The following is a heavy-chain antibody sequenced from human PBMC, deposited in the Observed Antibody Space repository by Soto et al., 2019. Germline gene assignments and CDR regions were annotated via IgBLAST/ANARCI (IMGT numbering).Heavy chain of an antibody. J-gene: IGHJ5*02. Sequence: EVQLLESGGGLVQPGGSLRLSCAASGFTFSSYVMSWVRQAPGKGLEWVSAISGSGGSTYYADSVKGRFTISRDNSKNTLYLQMNSLRAEDTAVYYCANFDGAARFAPWGQGTLVTVSS. CDR1: GFTFSSYV. D-gene: IGHD6-6*01. CDR2: ISGSGGST. CDR3: ANFDGAARFAP. V-gene: IGHV3-23*01.